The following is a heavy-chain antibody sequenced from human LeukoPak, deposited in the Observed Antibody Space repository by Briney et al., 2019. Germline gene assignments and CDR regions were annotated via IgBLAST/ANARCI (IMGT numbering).Heavy chain of an antibody. CDR2: INPNSGGT. CDR3: ASVYYDFWSGYYSDYGMDV. J-gene: IGHJ6*02. V-gene: IGHV1-2*02. CDR1: GYTFTGYY. Sequence: ASVKCSCKASGYTFTGYYMHWVRQAPGQGLEWMGWINPNSGGTNYAQKFQGRVTMTRDTSIRTAYMELRRLRSDDTAVYYCASVYYDFWSGYYSDYGMDVWGQGTKVTVSS. D-gene: IGHD3-3*01.